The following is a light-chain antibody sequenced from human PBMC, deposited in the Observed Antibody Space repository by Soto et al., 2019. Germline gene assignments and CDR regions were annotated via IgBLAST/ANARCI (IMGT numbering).Light chain of an antibody. V-gene: IGLV2-14*01. Sequence: QSALTQPASVSGSPGQSITISCTGTSSDVGGYNYVSWYQQHPGKAPKLMIYDVSNRPSGVSNRFSGSKSVNTAALTISGLQAEDEADYYCSSYTSSSTVVFGVGTKLTVL. CDR3: SSYTSSSTVV. CDR2: DVS. CDR1: SSDVGGYNY. J-gene: IGLJ2*01.